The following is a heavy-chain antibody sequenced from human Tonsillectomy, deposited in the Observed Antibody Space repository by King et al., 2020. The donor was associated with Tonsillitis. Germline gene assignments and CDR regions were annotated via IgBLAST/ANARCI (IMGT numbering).Heavy chain of an antibody. J-gene: IGHJ1*01. V-gene: IGHV3-23*04. CDR1: GFTFSSYA. D-gene: IGHD3-9*01. CDR3: AKSEAFERILTGYSPFQH. CDR2: LSGRGGGP. Sequence: VQLVESGGGLVQPGGSLRLSCAASGFTFSSYAMSWFRQAPGKGLEGVSTLSGRGGGPYYAASFKGRFTISRTNSKNTLYVQMNSRRAEATAVYYCAKSEAFERILTGYSPFQHWGQGTLVTVSS.